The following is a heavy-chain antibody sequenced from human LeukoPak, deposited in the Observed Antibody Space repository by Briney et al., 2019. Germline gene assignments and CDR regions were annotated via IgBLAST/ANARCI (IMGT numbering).Heavy chain of an antibody. D-gene: IGHD3-16*02. CDR3: ARDEYDYVWGSYRLIDY. Sequence: GASVKVSCKASGYTFTNYGISWVRQAPGQGLEWMGWISAYNGNTNYAQKLQGRVTMTTDTSTSTAYMELRSLRSDDTAVYYCARDEYDYVWGSYRLIDYWGQGTLVTVSS. V-gene: IGHV1-18*01. J-gene: IGHJ4*02. CDR2: ISAYNGNT. CDR1: GYTFTNYG.